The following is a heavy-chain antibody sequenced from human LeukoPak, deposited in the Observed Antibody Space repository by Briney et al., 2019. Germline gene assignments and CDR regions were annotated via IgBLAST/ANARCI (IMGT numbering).Heavy chain of an antibody. CDR3: ASLRERSYYTRGFDY. CDR1: GYSISSGYY. D-gene: IGHD5-18*01. J-gene: IGHJ4*02. Sequence: SETLSLTCTVSGYSISSGYYWGWIRQPPGKGLAWIGSIYHSGSTYYNSSLKSRVTISVDTSKNQFSLKLSSVTAADTAVYYCASLRERSYYTRGFDYWGQGSLVTVSS. CDR2: IYHSGST. V-gene: IGHV4-38-2*02.